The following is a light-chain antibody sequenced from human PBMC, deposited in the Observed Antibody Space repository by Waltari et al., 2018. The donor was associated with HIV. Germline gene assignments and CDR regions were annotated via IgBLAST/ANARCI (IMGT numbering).Light chain of an antibody. Sequence: QSVLTQPPSVSGAPGQRVTIACAGNTSNIGADYDVHWYQQFPGTAPKLLIDHNNNRPAGVPDRFAGSKSDTSASLAITGLQAEDEADYYGQSYDNSLSAVVFGGGTKLTVL. CDR3: QSYDNSLSAVV. J-gene: IGLJ2*01. CDR1: TSNIGADYD. V-gene: IGLV1-40*01. CDR2: HNN.